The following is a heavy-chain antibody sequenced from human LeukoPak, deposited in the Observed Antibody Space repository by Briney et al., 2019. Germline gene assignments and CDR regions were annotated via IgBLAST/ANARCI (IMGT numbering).Heavy chain of an antibody. V-gene: IGHV3-7*01. CDR2: IKQDGSEK. D-gene: IGHD2-15*01. J-gene: IGHJ5*02. CDR3: ARVIDDCSGGSCYSWFDP. Sequence: GGSLRLSCAASGLTFSSYWMSWVRQAPGKGLEWVANIKQDGSEKYYVDSVKGRFTISRDNAKNSLYLQMNSLRAEDTAVYYCARVIDDCSGGSCYSWFDPWGQGTLVTVSS. CDR1: GLTFSSYW.